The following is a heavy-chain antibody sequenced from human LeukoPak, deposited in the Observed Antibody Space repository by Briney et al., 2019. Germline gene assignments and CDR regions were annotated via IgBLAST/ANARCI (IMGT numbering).Heavy chain of an antibody. V-gene: IGHV4-34*01. Sequence: SETLSLTCAVYGGSFSGYYWSWIRQPPGKGLEGIGEINYSGSTNYNPSLKSRVTISVDTSKNQFSLKLSSVTAADTAVYYCARGVCSGGSCYSEWNYWGQGTLVTVSS. CDR1: GGSFSGYY. J-gene: IGHJ4*02. D-gene: IGHD2-15*01. CDR3: ARGVCSGGSCYSEWNY. CDR2: INYSGST.